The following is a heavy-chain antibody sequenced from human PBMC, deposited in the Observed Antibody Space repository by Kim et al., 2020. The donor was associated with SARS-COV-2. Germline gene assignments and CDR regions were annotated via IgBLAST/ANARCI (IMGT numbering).Heavy chain of an antibody. Sequence: SVKVSCKASGGTFSSYAISWVRQAPGQGLEWMGGIIPIFGTANYAQKFQGRVTITADESTSTAYMELSSLRSEDTAVYYCARDAIPGYYDSSGYGGGFDYWGQGTLVTVSS. CDR3: ARDAIPGYYDSSGYGGGFDY. CDR2: IIPIFGTA. J-gene: IGHJ4*02. V-gene: IGHV1-69*13. D-gene: IGHD3-22*01. CDR1: GGTFSSYA.